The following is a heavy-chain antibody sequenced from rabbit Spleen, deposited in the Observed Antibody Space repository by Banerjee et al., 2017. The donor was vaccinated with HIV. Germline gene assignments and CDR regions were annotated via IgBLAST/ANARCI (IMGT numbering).Heavy chain of an antibody. CDR3: ARDLAGVIGWNFSL. CDR1: GFTLSSYY. Sequence: QSLEESGGGLVKPGASLTLTCKASGFTLSSYYMNWVRQAPGKGLEWIGYIDPVFGITYYANWVNGRFSISRENAQNTVLLQMTSLTAADTATYFCARDLAGVIGWNFSLWGQGTLVTVS. D-gene: IGHD4-1*01. J-gene: IGHJ4*01. CDR2: IDPVFGIT. V-gene: IGHV1S7*01.